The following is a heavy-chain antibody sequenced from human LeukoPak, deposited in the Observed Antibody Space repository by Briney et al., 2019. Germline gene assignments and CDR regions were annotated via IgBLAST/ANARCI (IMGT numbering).Heavy chain of an antibody. CDR2: IYYSGST. Sequence: PSETLSLTCTVSGYSISSGYYWSWIRQPPGKGLEWIGYIYYSGSTNYNPSLKSRVTISVDTSKNQFSLKLSSVTAADTAVYYCGRIHRDSGSPTWFYWGQGTLVTVSS. CDR3: GRIHRDSGSPTWFY. J-gene: IGHJ4*02. CDR1: GYSISSGYY. D-gene: IGHD3-10*01. V-gene: IGHV4-61*01.